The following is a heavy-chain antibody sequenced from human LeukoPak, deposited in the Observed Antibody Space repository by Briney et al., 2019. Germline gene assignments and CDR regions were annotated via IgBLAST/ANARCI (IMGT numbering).Heavy chain of an antibody. J-gene: IGHJ4*02. CDR2: ISGSGGST. V-gene: IGHV3-23*01. Sequence: PGGSLRLSCAASGFTFSSYAMSWVRQAPAKGLEWVSAISGSGGSTYYADSVKGRFTISRDNSKNTLYLQMNSLRAEDTAVYYCARDYFGSGSYKMGFDYWGQGTLVTVSS. CDR1: GFTFSSYA. D-gene: IGHD3-10*01. CDR3: ARDYFGSGSYKMGFDY.